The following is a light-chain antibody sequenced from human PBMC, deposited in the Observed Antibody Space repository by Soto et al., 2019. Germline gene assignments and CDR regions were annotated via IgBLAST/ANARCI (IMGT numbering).Light chain of an antibody. J-gene: IGKJ1*01. CDR1: QTINDW. V-gene: IGKV1-5*03. CDR2: RAS. Sequence: DIQMTQSPSTLSASVGDRVTIACRASQTINDWSAWYQQKPGKVPALLIYRASNLQNGVPSRFSGSGSGTEFTLTISSLQPDDFAVYYCQHYGGSPRTFGQGTKVDIK. CDR3: QHYGGSPRT.